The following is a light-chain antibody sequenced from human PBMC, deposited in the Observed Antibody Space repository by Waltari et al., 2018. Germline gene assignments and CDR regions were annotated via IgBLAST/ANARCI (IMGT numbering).Light chain of an antibody. CDR1: QDIINY. J-gene: IGKJ2*01. CDR3: QQYDNLPYT. V-gene: IGKV1-33*01. CDR2: DAS. Sequence: DIQMTQSPSSLSASVGDRVTITCLPIQDIINYLNWYPQKPGKPPKLLIYDASNLETGVPARFSGSGSGTDFTFNISSLQPEDIATYYCQQYDNLPYTFGQGTKLEIK.